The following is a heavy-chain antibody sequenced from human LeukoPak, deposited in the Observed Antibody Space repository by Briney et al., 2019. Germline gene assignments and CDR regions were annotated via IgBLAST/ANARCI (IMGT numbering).Heavy chain of an antibody. Sequence: GGSLRLSCAVSGFIFDDYAMHWVRQAPGKGLEWVSGITWGRDNLAYAASVKGRFTISRDNAKNSLYLQMNSLRAEDTALYYCAKASGYYDSSVSDWGQGTLVTVSS. V-gene: IGHV3-9*01. J-gene: IGHJ4*02. CDR2: ITWGRDNL. CDR3: AKASGYYDSSVSD. D-gene: IGHD3-22*01. CDR1: GFIFDDYA.